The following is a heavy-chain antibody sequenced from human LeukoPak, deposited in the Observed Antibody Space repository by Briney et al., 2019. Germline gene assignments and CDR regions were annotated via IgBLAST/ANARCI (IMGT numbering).Heavy chain of an antibody. CDR1: GGSISSGDYY. D-gene: IGHD4-17*01. CDR3: AREYGDDNWFDP. V-gene: IGHV4-30-4*01. J-gene: IGHJ5*02. Sequence: SETPSLTCTVSGGSISSGDYYWSWIRQPPGKGLEWIGYIYYSGSTYYNPSLKSRVTISVDTSKNQFSLKLSSVTAADTAVYYCAREYGDDNWFDPWGQGTLVTVSS. CDR2: IYYSGST.